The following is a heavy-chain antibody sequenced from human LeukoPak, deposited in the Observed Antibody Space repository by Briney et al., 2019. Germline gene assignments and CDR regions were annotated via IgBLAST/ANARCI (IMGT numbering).Heavy chain of an antibody. D-gene: IGHD2-21*01. CDR3: AKAPKLWAYYFDY. J-gene: IGHJ4*02. V-gene: IGHV3-30*18. Sequence: VISYDGSNKYYADSVKGRFTISRDNSKNTLYLQMNSLRAEDTAVYYCAKAPKLWAYYFDYWGQGTLVTVSS. CDR2: ISYDGSNK.